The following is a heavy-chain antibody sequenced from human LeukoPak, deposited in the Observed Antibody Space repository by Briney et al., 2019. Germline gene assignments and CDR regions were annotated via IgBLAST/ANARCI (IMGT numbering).Heavy chain of an antibody. CDR3: ARVPIVVVPAAIGVVYNYYGMDV. Sequence: PSETLSLTCTVSGGSISSGGYYWSWIRQHPGKGLEWIGYIYYSGSTYYNPSLKSRVTISVDTSKNQFSLKLSSVTAADTAVYYCARVPIVVVPAAIGVVYNYYGMDVWGKGTTVTVSS. J-gene: IGHJ6*04. D-gene: IGHD2-2*01. CDR2: IYYSGST. CDR1: GGSISSGGYY. V-gene: IGHV4-31*03.